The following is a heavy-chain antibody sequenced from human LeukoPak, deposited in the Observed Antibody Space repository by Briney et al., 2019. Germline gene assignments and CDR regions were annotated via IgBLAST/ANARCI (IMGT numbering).Heavy chain of an antibody. D-gene: IGHD2-2*01. CDR2: IIPIFGTA. CDR1: GGTFSSYA. V-gene: IGHV1-69*13. CDR3: ARAGTPVGYCSSTSCHYYFDY. Sequence: SVKVSCKASGGTFSSYAISWVRQAPGQGLEWMGEIIPIFGTANYAQKFQGRVTITADESTSTAYMELSSLRSEDTAVYYCARAGTPVGYCSSTSCHYYFDYWGQGTLVTVSS. J-gene: IGHJ4*02.